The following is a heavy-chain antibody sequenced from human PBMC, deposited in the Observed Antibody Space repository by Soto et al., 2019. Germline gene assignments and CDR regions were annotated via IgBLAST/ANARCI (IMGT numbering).Heavy chain of an antibody. D-gene: IGHD5-12*01. CDR2: IYHSGST. Sequence: TLSLTCAVSGGSISSGGYSWSWIRQPPGKGLEWIGYIYHSGSTYYNPSLKSRVTISVDRSKNQFSLKLSSVTAADTAVYYCARVRGATYFFDAFDIWGQGTMVTVSS. V-gene: IGHV4-30-2*01. CDR1: GGSISSGGYS. J-gene: IGHJ3*02. CDR3: ARVRGATYFFDAFDI.